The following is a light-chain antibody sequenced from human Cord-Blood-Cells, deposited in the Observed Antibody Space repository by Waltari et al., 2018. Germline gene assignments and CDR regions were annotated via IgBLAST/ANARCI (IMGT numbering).Light chain of an antibody. J-gene: IGLJ1*01. Sequence: QSALTQPRSVSGSPGQSVTISCTGTSRDVGGYYYASWYQQHPGKAPKLMIYDVSKRPSGVPDRFSGSKSGNTASLTISGLQAEDEADYYCCSYAGSYTYVFGTGTKVTVL. V-gene: IGLV2-11*01. CDR2: DVS. CDR1: SRDVGGYYY. CDR3: CSYAGSYTYV.